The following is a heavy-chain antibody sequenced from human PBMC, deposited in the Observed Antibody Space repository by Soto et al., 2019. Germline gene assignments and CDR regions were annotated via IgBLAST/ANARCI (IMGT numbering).Heavy chain of an antibody. CDR1: GGTFSSYA. Sequence: SVKVSCKASGGTFSSYAISWVRQAPGQGLEWMGGIIPIFGTANYAQKFQGRVTITADESTSTAYMELSSLRSEDRAVYYCAREQYGGNSRYYYSGMAVWGKGTTVTVSS. CDR3: AREQYGGNSRYYYSGMAV. D-gene: IGHD2-21*02. V-gene: IGHV1-69*13. J-gene: IGHJ6*04. CDR2: IIPIFGTA.